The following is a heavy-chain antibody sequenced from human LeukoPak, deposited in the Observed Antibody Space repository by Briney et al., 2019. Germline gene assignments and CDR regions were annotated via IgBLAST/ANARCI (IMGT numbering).Heavy chain of an antibody. Sequence: SETLSLTCTVSGGSISIGSYYWSWIRQPAGKGLEWIGRIYTSGSTNYNPSLKSRVTISVDTSKNQFSLKLSSVTAADTAVYYCARQAVCSGGSCYRRHLDYWGQGTLVTVSS. CDR2: IYTSGST. V-gene: IGHV4-61*02. CDR3: ARQAVCSGGSCYRRHLDY. J-gene: IGHJ4*02. CDR1: GGSISIGSYY. D-gene: IGHD2-15*01.